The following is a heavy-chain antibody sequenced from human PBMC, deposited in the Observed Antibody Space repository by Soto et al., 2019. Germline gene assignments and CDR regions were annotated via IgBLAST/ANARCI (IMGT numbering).Heavy chain of an antibody. Sequence: PGGSLRLSCAGCGFTFTSYWISWVRQAPWKGLEWVASIKQNGGEEYYVDSVKGRFTISRDNAKNSLYLEMNSLRAEDRAVYYCATSSDTGYNFDFWGQRTLVDVSS. CDR1: GFTFTSYW. V-gene: IGHV3-7*01. D-gene: IGHD3-9*01. CDR3: ATSSDTGYNFDF. CDR2: IKQNGGEE. J-gene: IGHJ4*02.